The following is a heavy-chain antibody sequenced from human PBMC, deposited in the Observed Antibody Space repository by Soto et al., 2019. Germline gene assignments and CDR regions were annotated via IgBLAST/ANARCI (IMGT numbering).Heavy chain of an antibody. CDR1: GYTFTGYY. V-gene: IGHV1-2*04. CDR2: INPNSGGT. Sequence: ASVKVSCKASGYTFTGYYMHWVRQAPGQGLEWMGWINPNSGGTNYAQKFQGWVTMTRDTSISTAYMELSRLRSDDTAVYYCARDGLGVASYYYYMDVWGKGTTVTVSS. J-gene: IGHJ6*03. CDR3: ARDGLGVASYYYYMDV. D-gene: IGHD5-12*01.